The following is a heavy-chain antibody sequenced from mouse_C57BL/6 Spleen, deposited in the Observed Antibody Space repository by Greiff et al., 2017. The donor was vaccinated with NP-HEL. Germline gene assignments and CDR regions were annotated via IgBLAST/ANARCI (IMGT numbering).Heavy chain of an antibody. V-gene: IGHV1-55*01. Sequence: VQLQQSGAELVKPGASVKMSCKASGYTFTSYWITWVKQRPGQGLEWIGDIYPGSGSTNYNEKFKSKATLTVDTSSSTAYMQLSSLTSEDSAVYYCARERNYYGSRVNFDYWGQGTTLTVSS. D-gene: IGHD1-1*01. J-gene: IGHJ2*01. CDR2: IYPGSGST. CDR3: ARERNYYGSRVNFDY. CDR1: GYTFTSYW.